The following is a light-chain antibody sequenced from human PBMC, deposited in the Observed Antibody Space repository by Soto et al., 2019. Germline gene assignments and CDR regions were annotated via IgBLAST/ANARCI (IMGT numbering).Light chain of an antibody. Sequence: EVVLTQSPGTLSLSPGERATLSCRASQSVSSSYLAWYQQKPGQAPRLLIYGASSRATGIPDRFSGSGSGTDFTLTISRLEPEDFAVYYCQQSGSSLFTFGPGTKVD. CDR2: GAS. CDR1: QSVSSSY. J-gene: IGKJ3*01. V-gene: IGKV3-20*01. CDR3: QQSGSSLFT.